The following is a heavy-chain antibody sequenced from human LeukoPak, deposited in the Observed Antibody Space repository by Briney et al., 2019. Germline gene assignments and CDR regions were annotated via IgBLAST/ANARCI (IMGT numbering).Heavy chain of an antibody. D-gene: IGHD5-18*01. V-gene: IGHV3-21*01. CDR2: ISSSSSYI. Sequence: GGSLRLSCAASGFTFSSYSMNWVRQAPGKGLECVSSISSSSSYIYYADSVKGRFTISRDNAKNSLYLHMNSLRAEDTAVYYCARSAIYTIYFEYWGRGTLVTVSS. J-gene: IGHJ4*02. CDR1: GFTFSSYS. CDR3: ARSAIYTIYFEY.